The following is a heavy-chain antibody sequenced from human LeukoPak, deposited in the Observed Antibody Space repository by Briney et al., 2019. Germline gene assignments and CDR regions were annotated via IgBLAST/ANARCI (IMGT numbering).Heavy chain of an antibody. CDR3: ATTEVNGYDFWSGYRPTPAPDY. J-gene: IGHJ4*02. CDR2: ISYDGSNK. CDR1: AFTFSSYG. D-gene: IGHD3-3*01. V-gene: IGHV3-30*03. Sequence: GGSLRLSCAASAFTFSSYGMHWVRQAPGKGLEWVAVISYDGSNKYYADSVKGRFTISRDNSKNTLYLQMNSLRAEDTAVYYCATTEVNGYDFWSGYRPTPAPDYWGQGTLVTVSS.